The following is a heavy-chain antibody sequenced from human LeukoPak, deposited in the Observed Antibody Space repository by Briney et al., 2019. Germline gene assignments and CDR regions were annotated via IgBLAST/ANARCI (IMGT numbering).Heavy chain of an antibody. Sequence: GGSLRLSCAASGFTFSSYGMHWVRQAPGKGLEWVAVISYDGSNKYYADSVKGRFTISRDNSKNTLYLQMSSLRAEDTAVYYCAKRAALVVITPPDYWGQGTLVTVSS. CDR1: GFTFSSYG. J-gene: IGHJ4*02. CDR2: ISYDGSNK. D-gene: IGHD3-22*01. V-gene: IGHV3-30*18. CDR3: AKRAALVVITPPDY.